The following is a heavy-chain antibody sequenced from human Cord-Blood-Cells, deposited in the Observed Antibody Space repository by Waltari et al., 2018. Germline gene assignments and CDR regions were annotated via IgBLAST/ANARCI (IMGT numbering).Heavy chain of an antibody. Sequence: EVQLVESGGGLVKPGGSLRLSCAASGFTVSSNNRSWVRQAPGKGLEWVSVIYSGGSTYYADSVKGRFTISRHNSKNTLYLQMNSLRAEDTAVYYCARDGSNWDSDAFDIWGQGTMVTISS. V-gene: IGHV3-53*04. CDR1: GFTVSSNN. CDR2: IYSGGST. D-gene: IGHD1-7*01. CDR3: ARDGSNWDSDAFDI. J-gene: IGHJ3*02.